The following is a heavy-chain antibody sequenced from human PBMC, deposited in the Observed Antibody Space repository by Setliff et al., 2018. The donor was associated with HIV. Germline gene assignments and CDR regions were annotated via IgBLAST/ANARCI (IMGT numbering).Heavy chain of an antibody. Sequence: GGSLRLSCAASGFTFSSYAMHWVRQAPGKGLEWVALISFDGSNKYYRDSVKGRFTISRDNSKDTVYVRMNSLRADDTAVYYCARDPDTSGWYGHFDYWGQGTPVTVSS. CDR2: ISFDGSNK. D-gene: IGHD6-19*01. CDR3: ARDPDTSGWYGHFDY. V-gene: IGHV3-30*03. CDR1: GFTFSSYA. J-gene: IGHJ4*02.